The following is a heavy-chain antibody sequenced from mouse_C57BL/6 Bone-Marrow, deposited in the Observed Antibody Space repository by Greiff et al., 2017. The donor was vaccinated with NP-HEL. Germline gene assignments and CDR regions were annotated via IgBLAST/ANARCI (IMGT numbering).Heavy chain of an antibody. Sequence: VQLQQPGAELVRPGTSVKLSCKASGYTFTSYWMHWVKQRPGQGLEWIGVIDPSDSYTNYNQKFKGKATLTVDTSSSTAYMQLSSLTSEDSAVYYCARDGYSYYYAMDYWGQGTSVTVSS. CDR3: ARDGYSYYYAMDY. CDR2: IDPSDSYT. J-gene: IGHJ4*01. CDR1: GYTFTSYW. V-gene: IGHV1-59*01. D-gene: IGHD2-3*01.